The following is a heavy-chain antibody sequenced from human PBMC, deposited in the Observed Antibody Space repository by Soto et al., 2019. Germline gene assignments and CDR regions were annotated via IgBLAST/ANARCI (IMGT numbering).Heavy chain of an antibody. CDR3: ARGPPQAYSSSTLGFDY. D-gene: IGHD6-6*01. V-gene: IGHV3-33*01. Sequence: QVQLVESGEGVVQPGRSLRLSCAASGFTFSSYGMHWVRQAPGKGLAWVAVIWYDGSNKYYAASVKGRFTISRDNSKNTLYLQINSLRAEDTAVSYCARGPPQAYSSSTLGFDYWGQGTLVTVSS. CDR1: GFTFSSYG. CDR2: IWYDGSNK. J-gene: IGHJ4*02.